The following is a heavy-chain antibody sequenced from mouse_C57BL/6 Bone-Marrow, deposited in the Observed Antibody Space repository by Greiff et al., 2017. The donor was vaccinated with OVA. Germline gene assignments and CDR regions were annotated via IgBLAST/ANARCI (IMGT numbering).Heavy chain of an antibody. CDR3: SRSAGRGTWFAY. Sequence: QVHVKQPGADLVMPGASVKLSCKASGYTFTSFWLHWVKQRPGQGLEWIGEIDPSNSYINYNQKFKGKSTLTVDKSSSTAYMQLSSLTSEDSAVYYCSRSAGRGTWFAYWGQGTLVNVSA. J-gene: IGHJ3*01. D-gene: IGHD3-3*01. CDR1: GYTFTSFW. CDR2: IDPSNSYI. V-gene: IGHV1-69*01.